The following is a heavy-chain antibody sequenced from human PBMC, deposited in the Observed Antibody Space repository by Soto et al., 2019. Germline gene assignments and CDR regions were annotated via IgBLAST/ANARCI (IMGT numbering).Heavy chain of an antibody. Sequence: QVQLVQSGAEVKKPGASVKVSCKASGYTFTGYYMHWVRQAPGQGLEWMGWINPNSGGTNYAQKFQGWVTMTRDTAISTAYMELSRLRSDDTAVYYCARDQRSTRCYSCYYYGMDVWGQGTTVTVSS. J-gene: IGHJ6*02. CDR1: GYTFTGYY. D-gene: IGHD2-2*01. CDR3: ARDQRSTRCYSCYYYGMDV. CDR2: INPNSGGT. V-gene: IGHV1-2*04.